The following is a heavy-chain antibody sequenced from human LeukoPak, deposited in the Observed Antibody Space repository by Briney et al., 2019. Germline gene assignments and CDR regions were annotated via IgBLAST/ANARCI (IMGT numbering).Heavy chain of an antibody. CDR2: INPSGGSR. D-gene: IGHD2/OR15-2a*01. J-gene: IGHJ3*02. CDR3: ASEGTSTRPDDAFDI. CDR1: GYTFTNYY. V-gene: IGHV1-46*01. Sequence: ASVKVSCKASGYTFTNYYIHWVRQAPGQGLEWMGIINPSGGSRSYAQEFQGRVTMTSDTSTSTFYMELFSLRSEDTAFYYCASEGTSTRPDDAFDIRGQGTMVTVSS.